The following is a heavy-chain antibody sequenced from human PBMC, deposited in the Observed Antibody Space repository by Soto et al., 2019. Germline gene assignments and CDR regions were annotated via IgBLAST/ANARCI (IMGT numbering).Heavy chain of an antibody. J-gene: IGHJ5*02. CDR3: ARERVAAATINWFDP. CDR2: ISYDGSNK. CDR1: GFTFSSYA. V-gene: IGHV3-30-3*01. D-gene: IGHD6-13*01. Sequence: GRSLRLSCAASGFTFSSYAMHWVRQAPGKGLEWVAVISYDGSNKYYADSVKGRFTISRDNSKNTLYLQMNSLRAEDTAVYYCARERVAAATINWFDPWGQGTLVTVSS.